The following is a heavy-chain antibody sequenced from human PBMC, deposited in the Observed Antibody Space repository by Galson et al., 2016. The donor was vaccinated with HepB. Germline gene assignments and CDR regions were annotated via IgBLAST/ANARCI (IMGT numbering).Heavy chain of an antibody. D-gene: IGHD3-22*01. CDR2: IHHTGST. CDR1: GGPVSSNNW. V-gene: IGHV4-4*02. Sequence: SETLSLTCAVSGGPVSSNNWWSWVRQPPGKGLEWIGEIHHTGSTNYNPSLKSRVSVSIDMSKNHFSLRLTSVTAADTAVYYCAGNGDYAKTNGYYLSDFWGQGTLVTVSS. J-gene: IGHJ4*02. CDR3: AGNGDYAKTNGYYLSDF.